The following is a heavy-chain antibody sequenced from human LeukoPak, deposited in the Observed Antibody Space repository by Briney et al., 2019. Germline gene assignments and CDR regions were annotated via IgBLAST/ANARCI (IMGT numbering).Heavy chain of an antibody. J-gene: IGHJ6*02. CDR2: VDPEDGKT. CDR3: SSDRSGSYDGLDV. Sequence: GASVKVSCKVSGYSLTDLFVHWVRQAPGKGLEWMGGVDPEDGKTIYAQMFQGRVTMTEDTSIHTAYMELRSLRSEDTAIYYCSSDRSGSYDGLDVWGQGTTVIVSS. CDR1: GYSLTDLF. D-gene: IGHD1-26*01. V-gene: IGHV1-24*01.